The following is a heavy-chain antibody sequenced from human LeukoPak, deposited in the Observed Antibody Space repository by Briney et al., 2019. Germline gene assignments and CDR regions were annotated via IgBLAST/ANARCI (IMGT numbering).Heavy chain of an antibody. CDR1: GGSISSGSYY. CDR3: ARDGWDYGDFRF. CDR2: IYTSGST. Sequence: SETLSLTCTVSGGSISSGSYYWSWIRQPAGKGLEWIGRIYTSGSTNHNPSLKSRVTISVDTSKNQFSLKLSSVTAADTAVYYCARDGWDYGDFRFWGQGTLVTVSS. D-gene: IGHD4-17*01. J-gene: IGHJ4*02. V-gene: IGHV4-61*02.